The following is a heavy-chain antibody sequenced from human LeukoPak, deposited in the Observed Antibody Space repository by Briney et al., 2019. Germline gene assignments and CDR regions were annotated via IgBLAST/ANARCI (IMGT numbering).Heavy chain of an antibody. Sequence: GASVKVSCKASGYTFTNHDINWVRQATGQGLGWMGWMSPNSGNSGYAQKFQGRVTMTRDTSINTAYMELSSLTSEDTAVYYCARGLRGEILQTGYWGQGTLVTVSS. CDR2: MSPNSGNS. V-gene: IGHV1-8*01. CDR3: ARGLRGEILQTGY. J-gene: IGHJ4*02. CDR1: GYTFTNHD. D-gene: IGHD1-26*01.